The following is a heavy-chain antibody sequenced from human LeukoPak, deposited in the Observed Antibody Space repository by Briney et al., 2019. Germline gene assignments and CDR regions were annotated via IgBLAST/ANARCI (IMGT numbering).Heavy chain of an antibody. D-gene: IGHD4-17*01. Sequence: GGSLRLSCAASGFTFSSYGMHWVRQAPGKGLEWVAVIWYDGSNKYYADSVKGRFTIPRDNSKNTLYLQMNSLRAEDTAVYYCARELSYGDYGDYWGQGTLVTVSS. V-gene: IGHV3-33*01. CDR2: IWYDGSNK. J-gene: IGHJ4*02. CDR3: ARELSYGDYGDY. CDR1: GFTFSSYG.